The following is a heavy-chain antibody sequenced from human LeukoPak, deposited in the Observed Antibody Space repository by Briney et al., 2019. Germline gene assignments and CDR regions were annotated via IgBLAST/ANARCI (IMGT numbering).Heavy chain of an antibody. D-gene: IGHD6-19*01. CDR2: ISSSGSTI. J-gene: IGHJ4*02. CDR3: AKGRAVASNYYFDY. CDR1: GFTFSSYE. Sequence: PGGSLRLSCAASGFTFSSYEMNWVRQAPGKGREWVSYISSSGSTIYYADSVKGRFTISRDNAKNSLYLQMNSLRAEDTAVYYCAKGRAVASNYYFDYWGQGTLVTVSS. V-gene: IGHV3-48*03.